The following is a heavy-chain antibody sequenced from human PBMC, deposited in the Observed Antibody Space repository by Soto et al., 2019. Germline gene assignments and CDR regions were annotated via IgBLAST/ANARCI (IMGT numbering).Heavy chain of an antibody. Sequence: ASVKVSCKTSGYTFSSYDINWVRQAAGQGLEWMGWINPIDGKADYAQKFQGRITITTDNSTSTAYMELTSLTSEDTAVYYCARCIEAGLVDWFDPWGQGTLVTVSS. J-gene: IGHJ5*02. CDR2: INPIDGKA. D-gene: IGHD6-6*01. CDR3: ARCIEAGLVDWFDP. V-gene: IGHV1-8*01. CDR1: GYTFSSYD.